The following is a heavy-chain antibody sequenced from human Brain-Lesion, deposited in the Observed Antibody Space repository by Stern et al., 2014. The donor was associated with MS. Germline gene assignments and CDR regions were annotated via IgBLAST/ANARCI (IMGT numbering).Heavy chain of an antibody. D-gene: IGHD3-22*01. CDR1: GYTFTGYY. CDR2: INPKSGGT. V-gene: IGHV1-2*04. CDR3: ATYYYDSTGYNDF. Sequence: MQLVESGAEVKKPGASVKVSCKASGYTFTGYYMHWVRKAPGQGLEWMGWINPKSGGTNYAQKFQGWVTMTRDTSINTAYMELSRLRSDDTAVYYCATYYYDSTGYNDFWGQGTLVTVSS. J-gene: IGHJ4*02.